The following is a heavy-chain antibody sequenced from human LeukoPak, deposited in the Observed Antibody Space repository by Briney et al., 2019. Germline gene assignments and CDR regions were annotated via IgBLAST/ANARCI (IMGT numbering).Heavy chain of an antibody. V-gene: IGHV3-23*01. CDR2: ISGSGGST. Sequence: GGSLRLSCAASGLTFRSYALSWVRQAPGKGLEWVSVISGSGGSTYYADSVKGRFTISRDNSKNTLYLQMNSLRGEDTAVYYCAKVYSVWGSPFDYWGQGTLVTVSS. J-gene: IGHJ4*02. CDR3: AKVYSVWGSPFDY. D-gene: IGHD3-16*01. CDR1: GLTFRSYA.